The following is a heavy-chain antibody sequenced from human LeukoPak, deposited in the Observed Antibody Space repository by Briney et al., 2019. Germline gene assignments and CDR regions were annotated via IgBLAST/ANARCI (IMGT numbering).Heavy chain of an antibody. V-gene: IGHV3-74*01. D-gene: IGHD2-2*01. CDR3: ARGGVPAADGSYYYYYYMDV. CDR2: INSDGSST. CDR1: GFTFSSYW. Sequence: GGSLGLSCAASGFTFSSYWMHWVRQAPGKGLVWVSRINSDGSSTSYADSVKGRFTISRDNAKNTLYLQMNSLRAEDTAVYYCARGGVPAADGSYYYYYYMDVWGKGTTVTVSS. J-gene: IGHJ6*03.